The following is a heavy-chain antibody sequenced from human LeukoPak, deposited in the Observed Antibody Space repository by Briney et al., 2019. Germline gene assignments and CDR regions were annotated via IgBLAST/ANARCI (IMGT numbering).Heavy chain of an antibody. V-gene: IGHV3-74*01. CDR3: AKYVTAEGPPYALDV. D-gene: IGHD1-14*01. CDR1: GFTFSSYW. CDR2: INSDGSST. Sequence: GGSLRLSCAASGFTFSSYWMHWVRQAPGKGLVWVSRINSDGSSTSYADSVKGRFTISRDNSKNTLYLQMNSLRAEDTAVYYCAKYVTAEGPPYALDVWGQGTTVTVSS. J-gene: IGHJ6*02.